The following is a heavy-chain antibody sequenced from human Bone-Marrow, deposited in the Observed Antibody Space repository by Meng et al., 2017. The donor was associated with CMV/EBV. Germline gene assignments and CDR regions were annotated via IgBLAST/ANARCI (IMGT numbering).Heavy chain of an antibody. Sequence: GESLKISCAASGFSFDDYGMSWVRQAPGKGLEWVSGINWNGGSTGYVDSVKGRFTISRDNAKNSLYLQMNSLRAEDTAVYYCARGGSRLARGHYYFDYWGQGTLVTVSS. CDR3: ARGGSRLARGHYYFDY. V-gene: IGHV3-20*04. CDR2: INWNGGST. J-gene: IGHJ4*02. CDR1: GFSFDDYG. D-gene: IGHD3-10*01.